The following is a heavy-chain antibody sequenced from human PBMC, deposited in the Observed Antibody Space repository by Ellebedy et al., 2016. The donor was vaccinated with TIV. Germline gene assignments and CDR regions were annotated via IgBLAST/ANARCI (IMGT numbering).Heavy chain of an antibody. V-gene: IGHV3-11*06. J-gene: IGHJ3*02. CDR3: ATDGSYGDYRSPTHAFEI. CDR1: GFKFSAFY. CDR2: ISGSAGRT. D-gene: IGHD4-17*01. Sequence: GGSLRLSCAASGFKFSAFYMSWVRQAPGKGLEWVSYISGSAGRTLYAESVRGRFTVSRDNAKNSLYLQMNSLRAEDTAVYYCATDGSYGDYRSPTHAFEIWGQGTMVTVSS.